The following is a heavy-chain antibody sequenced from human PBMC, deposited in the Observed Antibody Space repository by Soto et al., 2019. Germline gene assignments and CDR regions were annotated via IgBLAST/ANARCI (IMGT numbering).Heavy chain of an antibody. CDR3: ARDRERHIYGEMDV. Sequence: QVQLQESGPGLVKPSQTLSLTCTVSGGSISSGGYYWSWIRQHPGKGLEWIGYIYYSGSTYYNPSLKSRVTISVDTSKNQFSLKLSSVTAADTAVYYCARDRERHIYGEMDVWGQGTTVTVSS. D-gene: IGHD4-17*01. V-gene: IGHV4-31*03. CDR2: IYYSGST. J-gene: IGHJ6*02. CDR1: GGSISSGGYY.